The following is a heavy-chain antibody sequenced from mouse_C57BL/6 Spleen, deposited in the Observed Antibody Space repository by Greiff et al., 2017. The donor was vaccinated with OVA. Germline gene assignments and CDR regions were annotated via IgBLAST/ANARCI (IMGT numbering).Heavy chain of an antibody. CDR3: ARRPNYYGSSYYYFDY. CDR1: GYAFSSSW. CDR2: IYPGDGDT. J-gene: IGHJ2*01. Sequence: QVQLKESGPELVKPGASVKISCKASGYAFSSSWMNWVKQRPGKGLEWIGRIYPGDGDTNYTGKFKGKATLTADKSSSTAYMQLSSLTSEDSAVYFCARRPNYYGSSYYYFDYWGQGTTLTVSS. D-gene: IGHD1-1*01. V-gene: IGHV1-82*01.